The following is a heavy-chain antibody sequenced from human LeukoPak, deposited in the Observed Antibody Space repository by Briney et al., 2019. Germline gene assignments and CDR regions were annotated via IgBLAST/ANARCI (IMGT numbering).Heavy chain of an antibody. CDR3: ARDTIWFGEPTPTWFDP. CDR1: EFTFSSYG. J-gene: IGHJ5*02. D-gene: IGHD3-10*01. CDR2: IRYDGSNK. Sequence: GGSLRLSCAASEFTFSSYGMHWVRQAPGKGLEWVAFIRYDGSNKYYADSVKGRFTISRDNSKNTLYLQMNSLRAEDTAVYYCARDTIWFGEPTPTWFDPRGQGTRVTVSS. V-gene: IGHV3-30*02.